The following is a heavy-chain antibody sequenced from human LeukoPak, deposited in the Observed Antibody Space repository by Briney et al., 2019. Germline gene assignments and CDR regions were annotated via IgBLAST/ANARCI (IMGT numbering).Heavy chain of an antibody. CDR1: GCSISSYY. Sequence: PSETLSLTCTVSGCSISSYYWSWIRQPPGKGLEWIGYLYYSGSTNYNPSLKSRVTISVDTSKNQFSLKLSSVTAADTAVYYCARHFYSSSWSYYYYMDVWGKGTTVTVSS. V-gene: IGHV4-59*08. J-gene: IGHJ6*03. CDR2: LYYSGST. CDR3: ARHFYSSSWSYYYYMDV. D-gene: IGHD6-13*01.